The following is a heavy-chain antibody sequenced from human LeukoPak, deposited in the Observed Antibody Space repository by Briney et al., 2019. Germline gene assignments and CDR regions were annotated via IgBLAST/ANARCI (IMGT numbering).Heavy chain of an antibody. CDR2: ISYDGSNK. CDR1: GFTFSSYA. CDR3: ARLVVRGAFDY. D-gene: IGHD3-10*01. J-gene: IGHJ4*02. Sequence: GGSLRLSCAASGFTFSSYAMHWVRQAPGKGLEWVAVISYDGSNKYYADSVKGRFTISRDNSKNTLYLQMNSLRAEDTAVYYCARLVVRGAFDYWGQGTLVTVAS. V-gene: IGHV3-30-3*01.